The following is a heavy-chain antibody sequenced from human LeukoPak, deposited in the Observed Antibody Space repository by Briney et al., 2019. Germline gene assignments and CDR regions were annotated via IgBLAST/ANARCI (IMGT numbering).Heavy chain of an antibody. Sequence: GGSLRLSCTASGVTFSSYWMSWVHQAPGKGLEWVANINQDGSEKHYVDSVKGRITISRDNAKNSLYLQMNSLRVEDTAVYYCAKWTSYYDDWGQGTPVTVSS. CDR2: INQDGSEK. D-gene: IGHD3-22*01. CDR3: AKWTSYYDD. J-gene: IGHJ4*02. CDR1: GVTFSSYW. V-gene: IGHV3-7*03.